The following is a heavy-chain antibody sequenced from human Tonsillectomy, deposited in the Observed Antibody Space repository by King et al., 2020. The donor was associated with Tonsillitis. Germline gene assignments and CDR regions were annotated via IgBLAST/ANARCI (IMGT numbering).Heavy chain of an antibody. Sequence: VQLVESGGGLVQPGGSLTLSCAASGFTFRDYWMTWVRQAPGEGLEWVANIKEDGGENYYVDSVKGRFTISRDHAKNSLYLEMNSLRGEDTAVYYCARKVVVPAVLYSYYGMDVWGQGTTVTVSS. D-gene: IGHD2-2*01. CDR1: GFTFRDYW. V-gene: IGHV3-7*03. J-gene: IGHJ6*02. CDR2: IKEDGGEN. CDR3: ARKVVVPAVLYSYYGMDV.